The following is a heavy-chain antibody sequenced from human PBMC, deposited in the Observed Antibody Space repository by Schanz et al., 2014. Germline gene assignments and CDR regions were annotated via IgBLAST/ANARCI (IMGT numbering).Heavy chain of an antibody. V-gene: IGHV4-59*08. CDR3: ARLGVGDKAYYYYGTDV. J-gene: IGHJ6*02. CDR2: IFFSGSA. Sequence: QVQLQESGPGLVKPSETLSLTCTVSGVSIGGYYWSWIRQPPGKGLEWIGYIFFSGSATYNPSFTSRVTISVDMSKTQSPLTLSSVTAADTAVYYCARLGVGDKAYYYYGTDVWGQGTTVLVSS. D-gene: IGHD1-26*01. CDR1: GVSIGGYY.